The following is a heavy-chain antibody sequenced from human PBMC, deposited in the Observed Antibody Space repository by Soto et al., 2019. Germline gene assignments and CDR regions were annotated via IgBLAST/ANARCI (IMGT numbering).Heavy chain of an antibody. V-gene: IGHV1-2*04. CDR1: GYTFTGYY. D-gene: IGHD2-15*01. J-gene: IGHJ6*02. CDR2: INPNSGGT. Sequence: QVQLVQSGAEVKKPGASVKVSCKASGYTFTGYYMHWVRQAPGQGLEWMGWINPNSGGTNYAQKFQGWVTMTRDTSISTAYMELSRLRSDDTAVYYCARDGYCSGGSCYRSYYYYGMDVWGPGTTVTVSS. CDR3: ARDGYCSGGSCYRSYYYYGMDV.